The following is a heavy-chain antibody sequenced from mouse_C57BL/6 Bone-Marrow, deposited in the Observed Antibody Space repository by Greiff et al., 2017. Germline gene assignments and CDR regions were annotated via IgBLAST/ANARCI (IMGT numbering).Heavy chain of an antibody. J-gene: IGHJ4*01. CDR1: GFTFSDFY. V-gene: IGHV7-1*01. CDR3: ARELNWDGAMDY. CDR2: SRNKANDYTT. Sequence: EVKLVESGGGLVQSGRSLRLSCATSGFTFSDFYMEWVRQAPGKGLEWIAASRNKANDYTTEYSASVKGRFIVSRDTSQSFLYLQMNALRAEDTAIYYCARELNWDGAMDYWGQGTSVTVSS. D-gene: IGHD4-1*01.